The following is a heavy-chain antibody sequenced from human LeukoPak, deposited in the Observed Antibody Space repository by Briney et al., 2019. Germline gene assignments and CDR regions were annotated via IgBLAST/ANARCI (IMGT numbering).Heavy chain of an antibody. CDR2: ISYNGSNE. D-gene: IGHD6-19*01. V-gene: IGHV3-30*04. CDR1: GFTFSSYV. CDR3: ARDRGAAVAGTGDFDY. Sequence: GGSLRLSCAASGFTFSSYVMHWVRQAPGKGLEWVAIISYNGSNEYYADSVKGRFTISRDNSKNTLYLQMNSLRAEDTAVYYCARDRGAAVAGTGDFDYWGQGTLVTVSS. J-gene: IGHJ4*02.